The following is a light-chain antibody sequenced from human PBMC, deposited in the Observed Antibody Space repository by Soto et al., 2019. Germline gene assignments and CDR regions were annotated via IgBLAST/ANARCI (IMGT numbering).Light chain of an antibody. Sequence: QPVLTQPPSASGTPGQRVTISCSGSSSNIGSNTVNWYQQLPGTAPKLLIYSNNQRPSGVPDRFSASKSGTSAYLAISGLQSEDQADYYCAAWDDSLNVVVFSGGTKLTVL. J-gene: IGLJ2*01. CDR1: SSNIGSNT. CDR3: AAWDDSLNVVV. V-gene: IGLV1-44*01. CDR2: SNN.